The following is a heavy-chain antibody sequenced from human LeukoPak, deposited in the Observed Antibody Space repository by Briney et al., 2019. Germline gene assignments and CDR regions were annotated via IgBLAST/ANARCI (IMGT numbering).Heavy chain of an antibody. CDR2: ISAYSGNT. CDR1: GYTFTGYG. D-gene: IGHD4-11*01. V-gene: IGHV1-18*01. Sequence: EASVKVSCTASGYTFTGYGISWVRQAPGQGLEWMGWISAYSGNTNYPQKVQGRVTMTIDTSTSTAYMELRSLRSDATAVYYCTRDPPVSLDYYYYYMDVWGEGTTVTVSS. CDR3: TRDPPVSLDYYYYYMDV. J-gene: IGHJ6*03.